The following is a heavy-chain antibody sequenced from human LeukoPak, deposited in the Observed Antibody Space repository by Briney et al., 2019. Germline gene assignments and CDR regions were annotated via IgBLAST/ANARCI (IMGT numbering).Heavy chain of an antibody. D-gene: IGHD3-22*01. V-gene: IGHV1-8*01. CDR2: MNPNSGNT. CDR1: GYTYTSYD. Sequence: ATVKVSCKASGYTYTSYDINWVRQATGQEPEWMGWMNPNSGNTGYAQKFQGRVTMTRDTSTTTAYLELSGLTSEDTAVYYCARAVDLFDSRAFRYWGQGTLVTVSS. CDR3: ARAVDLFDSRAFRY. J-gene: IGHJ4*02.